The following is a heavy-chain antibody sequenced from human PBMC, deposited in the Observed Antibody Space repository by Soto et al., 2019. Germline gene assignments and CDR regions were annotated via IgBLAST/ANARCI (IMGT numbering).Heavy chain of an antibody. CDR3: ATSKGGVSNGPITY. CDR2: MNSDGSNT. V-gene: IGHV3-74*01. D-gene: IGHD3-10*01. CDR1: GFTFSNYW. J-gene: IGHJ4*02. Sequence: GGSLRLFCAASGFTFSNYWMHWVRQAPGKGLVWISRMNSDGSNTVYADAVKGRFTISRDNAKNTLYLQMNSLRVEDTAVYYCATSKGGVSNGPITYWGQGTLVTVSS.